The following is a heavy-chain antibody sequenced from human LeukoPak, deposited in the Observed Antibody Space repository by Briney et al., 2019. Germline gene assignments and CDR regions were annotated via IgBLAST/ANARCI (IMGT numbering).Heavy chain of an antibody. CDR1: GFTFSSYA. D-gene: IGHD6-6*01. V-gene: IGHV3-23*01. Sequence: GGSLRLSCAASGFTFSSYAMHWVRQAPGKGLEWVSAISGSGGSTYYADSVKGRFTISRDNSKNTLYLQMNSLRAEDTAVYYCAKEYSSSSYYYYGMDVWGQGTTVTVSS. CDR3: AKEYSSSSYYYYGMDV. J-gene: IGHJ6*02. CDR2: ISGSGGST.